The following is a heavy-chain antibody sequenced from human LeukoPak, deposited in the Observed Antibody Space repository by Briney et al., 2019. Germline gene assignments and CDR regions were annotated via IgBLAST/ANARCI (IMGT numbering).Heavy chain of an antibody. V-gene: IGHV3-33*01. D-gene: IGHD4-17*01. CDR1: GFTFSSYG. Sequence: SXXLSCAASGFTFSSYGMLWVRQAPGKGLEWVAVIWYDGSYKYYADSVKGRFTISRDNSKNTLYLQMNSLRAEDTAVYYCARDLHYGDYSPDYWGQGTLVTVSS. CDR3: ARDLHYGDYSPDY. CDR2: IWYDGSYK. J-gene: IGHJ4*02.